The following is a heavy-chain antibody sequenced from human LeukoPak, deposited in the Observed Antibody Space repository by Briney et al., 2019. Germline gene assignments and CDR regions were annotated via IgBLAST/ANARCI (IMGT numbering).Heavy chain of an antibody. CDR2: INHSGST. CDR3: ARGVDTSGSYCQIKYYYYGMDV. V-gene: IGHV4-34*01. D-gene: IGHD3-10*01. J-gene: IGHJ6*02. Sequence: PSETLSLTCAVYGGSFSGYYWSWIRQPPGKGLEWIGEINHSGSTNYNPSLKSRVTISVDTSKNQFSLKLSSVTAADTAVYYCARGVDTSGSYCQIKYYYYGMDVWGQGTTVTVSS. CDR1: GGSFSGYY.